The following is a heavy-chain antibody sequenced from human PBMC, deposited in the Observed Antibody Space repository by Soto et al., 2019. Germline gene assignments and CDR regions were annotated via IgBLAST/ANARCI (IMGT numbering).Heavy chain of an antibody. J-gene: IGHJ4*02. V-gene: IGHV4-30-2*01. Sequence: QLQLQESGPGLVKPSQTLSLTCAVSGGSISCGRYSWSWLRQPPGNGLGWIGYIYHSGSTYYNPSPKSRVTISVDRSKNQFSLKLTSVTAGGTAVYYCARGGKTVTTFDYWGQGTLVTVSS. CDR3: ARGGKTVTTFDY. D-gene: IGHD4-17*01. CDR1: GGSISCGRYS. CDR2: IYHSGST.